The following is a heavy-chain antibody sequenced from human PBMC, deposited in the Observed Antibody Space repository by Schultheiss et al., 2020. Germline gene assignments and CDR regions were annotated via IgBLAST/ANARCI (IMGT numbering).Heavy chain of an antibody. CDR1: GGSISNYY. V-gene: IGHV4-34*01. Sequence: SETLSLTCTVSGGSISNYYWSWIRQPPGKGLEWIGEINHSGSTNYNPSLKSRVTISVDTSKNQFSLKLSSVTAADTAVYYCARDLRDYGDYVGFWYFDLWGRGTLVTVSS. CDR3: ARDLRDYGDYVGFWYFDL. J-gene: IGHJ2*01. CDR2: INHSGST. D-gene: IGHD4-17*01.